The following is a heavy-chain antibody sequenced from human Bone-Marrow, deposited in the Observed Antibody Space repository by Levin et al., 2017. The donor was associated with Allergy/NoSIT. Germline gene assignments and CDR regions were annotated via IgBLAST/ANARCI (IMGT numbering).Heavy chain of an antibody. Sequence: GGSLRLSCAASGFTFSSYGMHWVRQAPGKGLEWVAVISYDGSNKYYADSVKGRFTISRDNSKNTLYLQMNSLRAEDTAVYYCAKGGYSNNSTYYYDDGMDVWGQGTTVTVSS. CDR1: GFTFSSYG. CDR3: AKGGYSNNSTYYYDDGMDV. J-gene: IGHJ6*02. CDR2: ISYDGSNK. D-gene: IGHD4-11*01. V-gene: IGHV3-30*18.